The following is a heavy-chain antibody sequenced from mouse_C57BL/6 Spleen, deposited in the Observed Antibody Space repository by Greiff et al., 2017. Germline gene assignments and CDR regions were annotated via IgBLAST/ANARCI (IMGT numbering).Heavy chain of an antibody. CDR3: AREVARYFDV. Sequence: EVQLQESGPGLVKPSQSLSLTCSVTGYSITSGYYWNWIRQFPGNKLEWMGYISYDGSNNYNPSLKNRISITRYTSKNQFFLKLNSVTTEDTATYYCAREVARYFDVWGTGTTVTVSS. D-gene: IGHD1-1*01. V-gene: IGHV3-6*01. J-gene: IGHJ1*03. CDR1: GYSITSGYY. CDR2: ISYDGSN.